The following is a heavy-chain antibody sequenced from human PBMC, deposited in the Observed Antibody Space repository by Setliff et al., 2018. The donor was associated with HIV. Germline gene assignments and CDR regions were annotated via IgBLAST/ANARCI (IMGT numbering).Heavy chain of an antibody. CDR2: IIPIIATT. D-gene: IGHD6-19*01. CDR3: ARNGPHGSGWYNYFDF. Sequence: SVKVSCKASGDTFRSHAISWVRQAPGQGLEWMGGIIPIIATTNYAQKFQDGVTITADEFTNTAYMEVSSLRSEDTAVYYCARNGPHGSGWYNYFDFWGQGTLVTVSS. V-gene: IGHV1-69*13. J-gene: IGHJ4*02. CDR1: GDTFRSHA.